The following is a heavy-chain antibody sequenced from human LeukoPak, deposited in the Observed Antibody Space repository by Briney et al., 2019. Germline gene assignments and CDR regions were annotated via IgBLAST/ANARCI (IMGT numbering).Heavy chain of an antibody. J-gene: IGHJ4*02. V-gene: IGHV4-34*01. D-gene: IGHD6-6*01. CDR2: INHSGST. CDR1: GGSFSGYY. CDR3: ARVVPRSSSFDY. Sequence: TSETLSLTCAVYGGSFSGYYWSWIRQPPGKGLEWIGEINHSGSTNYNPSLKSRVTISVDTSKNQFSLKLSSVTAADTAVYYCARVVPRSSSFDYWGQGTLVTVSS.